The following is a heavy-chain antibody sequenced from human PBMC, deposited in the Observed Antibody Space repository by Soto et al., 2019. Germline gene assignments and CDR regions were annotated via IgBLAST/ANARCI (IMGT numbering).Heavy chain of an antibody. CDR1: GGSVSSDTHY. V-gene: IGHV4-61*01. D-gene: IGHD2-2*02. CDR2: IYSSGST. J-gene: IGHJ6*02. Sequence: QVQLQESGPGLVKPSETLSLTCTVSGGSVSSDTHYWSWIRQPPGKRLEWIGFIYSSGSTNYNPFLKSRVTMSVDTSKTQFSLKLRSVIVADTAVYHCARFVRSCSGTTCYTRADVWGQGTTVTVSS. CDR3: ARFVRSCSGTTCYTRADV.